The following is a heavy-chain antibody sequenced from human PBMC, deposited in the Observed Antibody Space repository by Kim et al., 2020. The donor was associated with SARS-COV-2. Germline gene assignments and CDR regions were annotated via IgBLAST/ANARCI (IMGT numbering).Heavy chain of an antibody. CDR3: AKDLGCGGSCYSSFDYYYYGMDV. V-gene: IGHV3-43D*03. CDR1: GFTFDDYA. D-gene: IGHD2-15*01. Sequence: GGSLRLSCAASGFTFDDYAMHWVRQAPGKGLEWVSLISWDGGSTYYADSVKGRFTISRDNSKNSLYLQMNSLRAEDTALYYCAKDLGCGGSCYSSFDYYYYGMDVWGQGTTVTVSS. CDR2: ISWDGGST. J-gene: IGHJ6*02.